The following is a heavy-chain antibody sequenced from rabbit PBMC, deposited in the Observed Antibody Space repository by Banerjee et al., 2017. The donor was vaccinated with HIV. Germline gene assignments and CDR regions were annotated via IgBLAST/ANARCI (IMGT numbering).Heavy chain of an antibody. Sequence: QQQLVESGGGLVKPGASLTLTCKASGIHFSSEYDMCWVRQAPGKGLEWIGCIYTGTGYTWSARWVNCRFSISRSTSLTPVTLQVTSLAAAATVSYFCARLSFSASVSCWGPGTLVTVS. CDR1: GIHFSSEYD. CDR2: IYTGTGYT. D-gene: IGHD4-2*01. V-gene: IGHV1S43*01. CDR3: ARLSFSASVSC. J-gene: IGHJ2*01.